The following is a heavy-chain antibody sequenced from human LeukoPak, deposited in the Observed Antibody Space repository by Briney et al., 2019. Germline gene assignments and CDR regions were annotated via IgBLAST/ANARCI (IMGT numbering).Heavy chain of an antibody. Sequence: GGSLRLSCAVSGFTFSTYSMNWVRQAPGKGLEWVSYISSSSSTIYYADSVKGRFTISRDNAKNTLYLQMNSLRAEDTAVYYCTRVRGYDFDFWGQGTLVTVSS. V-gene: IGHV3-48*01. CDR3: TRVRGYDFDF. D-gene: IGHD5-12*01. J-gene: IGHJ4*02. CDR2: ISSSSSTI. CDR1: GFTFSTYS.